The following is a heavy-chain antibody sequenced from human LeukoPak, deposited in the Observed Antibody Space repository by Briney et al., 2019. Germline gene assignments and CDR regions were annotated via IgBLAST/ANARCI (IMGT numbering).Heavy chain of an antibody. V-gene: IGHV3-23*01. J-gene: IGHJ4*02. CDR3: ARASSGYYSGPIDY. CDR1: GFTFSSSG. Sequence: GGSLRLSCEASGFTFSSSGMSWVRQAPGKGLEWVSAISGSGGSTYYADSVKGRFTISRDNSKNTLYPQMNSLRAEDTAVYYCARASSGYYSGPIDYWGQGALVTVSS. D-gene: IGHD3-22*01. CDR2: ISGSGGST.